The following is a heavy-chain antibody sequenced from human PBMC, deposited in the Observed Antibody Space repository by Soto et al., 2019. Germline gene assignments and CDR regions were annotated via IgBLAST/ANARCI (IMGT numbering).Heavy chain of an antibody. J-gene: IGHJ5*02. D-gene: IGHD2-15*01. CDR1: GYTFTSYA. Sequence: ASVKVSCKASGYTFTSYAMHWVRQAPGQRLEWMGWINAGNGNTKYSQKFQGRVTITRDTSASTAYMELSSLRSEDTAVYYCARDYCSGGSCYSYWFDPWGQGTLVTGSS. V-gene: IGHV1-3*01. CDR3: ARDYCSGGSCYSYWFDP. CDR2: INAGNGNT.